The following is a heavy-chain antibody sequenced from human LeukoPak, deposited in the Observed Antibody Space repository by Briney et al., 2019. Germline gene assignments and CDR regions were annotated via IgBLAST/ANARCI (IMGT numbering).Heavy chain of an antibody. J-gene: IGHJ2*01. V-gene: IGHV4-59*01. CDR1: GGSTSSNY. D-gene: IGHD1-14*01. Sequence: SETLSLTCTVSGGSTSSNYWSWIRQPPGKGLEWIGYIYFSGSTNYNPSLKSRVTISVDTSKNQFSLRLSSVTAADTAVYYCARDGFNRNYNWYFDLWGRGTLVTVSS. CDR2: IYFSGST. CDR3: ARDGFNRNYNWYFDL.